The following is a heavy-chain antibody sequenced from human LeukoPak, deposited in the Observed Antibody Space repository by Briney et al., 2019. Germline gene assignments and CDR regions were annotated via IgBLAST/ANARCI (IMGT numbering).Heavy chain of an antibody. CDR1: GFTFSSYT. J-gene: IGHJ4*02. CDR2: ISNSTTYI. D-gene: IGHD3-3*01. CDR3: ARGGNYDFWSGYFLPPPSSFDL. Sequence: PGGSLRLSCAASGFTFSSYTMNWVRQAPGKGLEWVSSISNSTTYIHYADSVKGRFTISRDNAKNSLSLQMDSLRAEDTAIYYCARGGNYDFWSGYFLPPPSSFDLWGQGTLVTVSS. V-gene: IGHV3-21*01.